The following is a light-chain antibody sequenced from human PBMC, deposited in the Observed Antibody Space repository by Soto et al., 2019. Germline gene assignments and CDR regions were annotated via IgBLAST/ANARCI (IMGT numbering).Light chain of an antibody. V-gene: IGKV3-20*01. Sequence: ETVLTQSPGTLSLSPGERATLSCRASQTIRSNYLAWYRQTPGQAHRLLIYGASNRATGIADRFIGSGSGTDFTLIISRLEPEDFALYYCQQYGSSPWTFGQGTKVQIK. CDR1: QTIRSNY. CDR3: QQYGSSPWT. J-gene: IGKJ1*01. CDR2: GAS.